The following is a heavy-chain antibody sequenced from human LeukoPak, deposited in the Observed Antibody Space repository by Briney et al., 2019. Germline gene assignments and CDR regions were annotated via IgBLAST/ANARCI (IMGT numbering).Heavy chain of an antibody. CDR2: ISAYNGNT. CDR1: GYTFTSYG. Sequence: ASVKVSCKASGYTFTSYGISWVRQAPGQGLEWMGWISAYNGNTNYAQKLQGRVTMTTDTSTSTAYMELRSLRSDYTAVYYCARGRDIVATMDAFDIWGQGTMVTVSS. D-gene: IGHD5-12*01. J-gene: IGHJ3*02. V-gene: IGHV1-18*01. CDR3: ARGRDIVATMDAFDI.